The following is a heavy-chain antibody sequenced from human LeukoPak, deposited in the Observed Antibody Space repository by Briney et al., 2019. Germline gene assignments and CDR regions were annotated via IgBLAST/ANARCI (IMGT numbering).Heavy chain of an antibody. CDR2: IRYDGSNK. J-gene: IGHJ4*02. CDR1: GFTFSSYS. CDR3: ANPGADY. D-gene: IGHD7-27*01. Sequence: PGGSLRLSCAASGFTFSSYSMNWVRQAPGKGLEWVAFIRYDGSNKYYADSVKGRFTISRDNSKNTLYLQMNSLRAEDTAVYYCANPGADYWGQGTLVTVSS. V-gene: IGHV3-30*02.